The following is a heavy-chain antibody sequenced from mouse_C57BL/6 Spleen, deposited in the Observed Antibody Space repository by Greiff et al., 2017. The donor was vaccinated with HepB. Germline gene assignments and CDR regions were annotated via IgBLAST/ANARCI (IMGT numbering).Heavy chain of an antibody. CDR3: ARLRRKYFDV. CDR1: GYTFTSYW. J-gene: IGHJ1*03. CDR2: IDPFDSYT. V-gene: IGHV1-59*01. Sequence: QVQLQQPGAELVRPGTSVKLSCKASGYTFTSYWMHWVKQRPGQGLEWIGVIDPFDSYTNYNQKFKGKATLTVDTSSSTAYMQLSSLTSEDSAVYYCARLRRKYFDVWGTGTTVTVSS. D-gene: IGHD2-4*01.